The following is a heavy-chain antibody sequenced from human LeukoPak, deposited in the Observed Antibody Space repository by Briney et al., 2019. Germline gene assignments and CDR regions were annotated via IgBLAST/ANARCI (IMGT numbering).Heavy chain of an antibody. Sequence: SETLSLTCTVSGGSFTTHYWSWIRQPPGKGLEWIGYISYIGSTNYNPSLKSRVTISIDTSKNEVFLMLTSVTAADTAVYYFASDSISMNAFDAWGQGTIVSVSS. D-gene: IGHD3-22*01. CDR3: ASDSISMNAFDA. V-gene: IGHV4-59*11. CDR1: GGSFTTHY. J-gene: IGHJ3*01. CDR2: ISYIGST.